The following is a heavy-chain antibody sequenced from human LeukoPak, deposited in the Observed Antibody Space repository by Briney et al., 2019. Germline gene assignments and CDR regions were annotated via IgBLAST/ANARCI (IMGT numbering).Heavy chain of an antibody. V-gene: IGHV1-18*01. CDR2: ISAYNGNT. Sequence: APVKVSCKASGYTFTSYGISWVRQAPGQGLEWMGWISAYNGNTNYAQKLQGRVTMTTDTSTSTAYMELRSLRSDDTAVYYCARWRRGGWSLDYWGQGTLVTVSS. J-gene: IGHJ4*02. D-gene: IGHD6-19*01. CDR1: GYTFTSYG. CDR3: ARWRRGGWSLDY.